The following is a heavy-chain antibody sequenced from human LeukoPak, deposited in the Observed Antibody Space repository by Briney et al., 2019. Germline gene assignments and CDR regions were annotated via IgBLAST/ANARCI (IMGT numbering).Heavy chain of an antibody. J-gene: IGHJ4*02. Sequence: SETLSLTCTVSGGSISSYYWSWIRQPPGRGLEWIGYIYYSGSTNYNPSLKSRVTISVDTSKNQFSLKLSSVTAADTAVYYCARWGHYYDSSGYREYYFDYWGQGTLVTVSS. D-gene: IGHD3-22*01. CDR3: ARWGHYYDSSGYREYYFDY. V-gene: IGHV4-59*08. CDR1: GGSISSYY. CDR2: IYYSGST.